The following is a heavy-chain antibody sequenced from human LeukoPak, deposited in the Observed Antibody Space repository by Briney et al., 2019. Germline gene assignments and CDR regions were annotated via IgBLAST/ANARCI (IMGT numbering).Heavy chain of an antibody. J-gene: IGHJ5*02. CDR2: INHSGST. D-gene: IGHD3-22*01. CDR1: GGSFSGYY. V-gene: IGHV4-34*01. CDR3: ARVIGGYYYINWFDP. Sequence: PSETLSLTCAVYGGSFSGYYWSWIRQPPGKGLEWNGEINHSGSTNYNPSLKSRVTISVDTSKNQFSLKLSSVTAADTAVYYCARVIGGYYYINWFDPWGQGTLVTVSS.